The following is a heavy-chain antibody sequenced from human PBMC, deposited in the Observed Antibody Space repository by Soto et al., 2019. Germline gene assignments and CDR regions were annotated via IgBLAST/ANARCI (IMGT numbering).Heavy chain of an antibody. D-gene: IGHD6-19*01. Sequence: KTSETLSLTCTFSGGSISSHYWSWIRQPPGKGLEWIGYIYYSGSTNYNPSLKSRLTISVDTSKNEFSLELSSVTAADTAVYYCARGGWSLDYWGQGTLVTVPQ. CDR1: GGSISSHY. J-gene: IGHJ4*02. V-gene: IGHV4-59*11. CDR2: IYYSGST. CDR3: ARGGWSLDY.